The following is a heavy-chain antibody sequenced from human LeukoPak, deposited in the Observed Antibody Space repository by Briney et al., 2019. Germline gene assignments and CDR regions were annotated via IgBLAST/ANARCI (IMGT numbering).Heavy chain of an antibody. CDR2: ISYDGSSK. CDR1: GFTFSNYG. V-gene: IGHV3-30*18. J-gene: IGHJ4*02. Sequence: GGSLRLSCAASGFTFSNYGIHWVRQAPGKGLEWVAIISYDGSSKYYANSVKGRFTISRDNSKNTLYLPMNSLRSEDTAVYYCAKDGPYGNHEIDYWGQGTLVIVSS. D-gene: IGHD4-17*01. CDR3: AKDGPYGNHEIDY.